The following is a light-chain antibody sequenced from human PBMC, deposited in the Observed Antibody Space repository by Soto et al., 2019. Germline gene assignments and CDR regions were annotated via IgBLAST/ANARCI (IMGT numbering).Light chain of an antibody. J-gene: IGLJ2*01. Sequence: QSALTQPRSVSGSPGQSVTISCTGTNSDVGGYNYASWYQQHPDKAPKVMIYDVSKRPSGVPDRFSGSKSGNTASLTISGLQAEDEADYYCCSYAGSNTLVFGGGTKLTVL. CDR3: CSYAGSNTLV. CDR1: NSDVGGYNY. V-gene: IGLV2-11*01. CDR2: DVS.